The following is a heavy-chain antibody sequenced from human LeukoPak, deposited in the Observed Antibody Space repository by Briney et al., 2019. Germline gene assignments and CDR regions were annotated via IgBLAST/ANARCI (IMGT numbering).Heavy chain of an antibody. Sequence: AAVKVSCKGCGGTFNSYASSGVRRAPGQGLEWMGRIIPILGIANYAQKFQGRVTITADKSTSTAYMELSSLRSEDTAVYYCARGLWLAPGDYWGQGTLVTVSS. V-gene: IGHV1-69*04. D-gene: IGHD6-19*01. CDR1: GGTFNSYA. CDR3: ARGLWLAPGDY. J-gene: IGHJ4*02. CDR2: IIPILGIA.